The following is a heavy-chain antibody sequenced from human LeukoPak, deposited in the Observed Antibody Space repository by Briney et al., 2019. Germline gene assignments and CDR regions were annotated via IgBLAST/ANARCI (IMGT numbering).Heavy chain of an antibody. Sequence: GRSLRLSCAASGFTFSSYGMHWVRQAPGKGLEWVAVISYDGSNKYYADSVKGRFTISRDNSKNTLYLQMNSLRAEDTAVYYCARGRRRYSYSRYFDYWGQGTLVTVSS. D-gene: IGHD5-18*01. CDR1: GFTFSSYG. CDR3: ARGRRRYSYSRYFDY. V-gene: IGHV3-30*03. CDR2: ISYDGSNK. J-gene: IGHJ4*02.